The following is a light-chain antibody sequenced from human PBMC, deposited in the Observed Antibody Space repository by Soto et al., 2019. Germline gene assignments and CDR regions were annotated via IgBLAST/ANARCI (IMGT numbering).Light chain of an antibody. V-gene: IGLV1-44*01. Sequence: QSVLTQPPSASGTPGQRVTISCSGSNSNVGNNTVNWYQQCPGTSPRLLIEGNDQRPSGVHERFSGSKSANSASLAISGLKSEDEAEYYCAAWDDGLNGWLFGGGTKLTVL. CDR1: NSNVGNNT. CDR2: GND. J-gene: IGLJ3*02. CDR3: AAWDDGLNGWL.